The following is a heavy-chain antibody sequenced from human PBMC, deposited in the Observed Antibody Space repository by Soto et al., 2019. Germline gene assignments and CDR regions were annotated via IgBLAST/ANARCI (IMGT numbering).Heavy chain of an antibody. D-gene: IGHD1-1*01. J-gene: IGHJ6*03. Sequence: TFNRNWMHWVRQAPGKGLVWVSRIKNDGSSTSYADSVKGRFSISRDNGKNTLYLQMNSLRVEDTAVYYCAKFDDDYYYMDVWGKGTTVTVSS. CDR3: AKFDDDYYYMDV. V-gene: IGHV3-74*01. CDR1: TFNRNW. CDR2: IKNDGSST.